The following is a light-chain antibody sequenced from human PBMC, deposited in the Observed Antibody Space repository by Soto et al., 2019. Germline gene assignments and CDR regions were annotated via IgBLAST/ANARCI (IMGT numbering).Light chain of an antibody. J-gene: IGKJ1*01. Sequence: EIVLTQSPATLSSSPGDRATLSCRASQTVFSRLAWYQHKPGQAPRLLIYESSKRATGLPARFSGSGFGTDFHLTISSLEPEDLAVYYCHQRRSWPRTCGQGTKEDIK. CDR1: QTVFSR. CDR3: HQRRSWPRT. CDR2: ESS. V-gene: IGKV3-11*01.